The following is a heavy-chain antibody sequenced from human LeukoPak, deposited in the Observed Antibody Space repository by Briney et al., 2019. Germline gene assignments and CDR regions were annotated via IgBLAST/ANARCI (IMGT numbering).Heavy chain of an antibody. CDR1: GYTFTTYY. V-gene: IGHV1-46*01. CDR2: INPSGGRT. J-gene: IGHJ4*02. CDR3: ASPYCSSTSCYHFDY. D-gene: IGHD2-2*01. Sequence: ASVKVSCKASGYTFTTYYMHWVRQAPGQGLEWMGVINPSGGRTSYAQKFQGRVTMTRDTSISTAYMELSRLRSDDTAVYYCASPYCSSTSCYHFDYWGQGTLVTVSS.